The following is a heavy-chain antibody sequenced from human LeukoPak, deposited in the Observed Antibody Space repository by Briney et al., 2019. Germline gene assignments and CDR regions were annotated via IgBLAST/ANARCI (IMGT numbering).Heavy chain of an antibody. D-gene: IGHD6-13*01. CDR1: GFTFSSYS. Sequence: GGSLRLSCAASGFTFSSYSMNWVRQAPGKGLEWVSYISSSSSTIYYADSVKGRFTISRDNAKNSLYLQMNSLRAEDTAVYYCARSSRVLFHDDAFDIWGQGTMVTVSS. J-gene: IGHJ3*02. CDR2: ISSSSSTI. CDR3: ARSSRVLFHDDAFDI. V-gene: IGHV3-48*01.